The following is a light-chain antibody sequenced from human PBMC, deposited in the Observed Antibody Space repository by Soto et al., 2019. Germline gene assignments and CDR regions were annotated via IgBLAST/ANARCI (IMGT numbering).Light chain of an antibody. V-gene: IGLV2-14*01. CDR2: EVS. Sequence: QSALTQPASVSGSPGQSITISCTGTSSDVGAYTYVSWYQQHPGKAPKLMIFEVSDRPSGVSNRFSGSKSGNTASQTISGLQAEDEADYYCSSYTTSNTLVFGGGTKVTVL. CDR1: SSDVGAYTY. J-gene: IGLJ2*01. CDR3: SSYTTSNTLV.